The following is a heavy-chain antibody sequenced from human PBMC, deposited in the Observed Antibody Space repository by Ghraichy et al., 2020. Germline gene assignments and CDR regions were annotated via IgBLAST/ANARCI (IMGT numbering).Heavy chain of an antibody. Sequence: SETLSLTCTVSGGSISSYYWSWIRQPAGKGLEWIGRIYTSGSTNYNPSLKSRVTMSVDTSKNQFSLKLSSVTAADTAVYYCARAYCSGGSCYSWFDPWGQGTLVTVSS. D-gene: IGHD2-15*01. J-gene: IGHJ5*02. V-gene: IGHV4-4*07. CDR1: GGSISSYY. CDR2: IYTSGST. CDR3: ARAYCSGGSCYSWFDP.